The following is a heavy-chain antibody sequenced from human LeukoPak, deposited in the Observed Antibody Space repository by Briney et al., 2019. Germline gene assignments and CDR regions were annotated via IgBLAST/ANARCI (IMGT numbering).Heavy chain of an antibody. CDR1: GFTFSSYA. Sequence: PGGSLRLSCAASGFTFSSYAMHWVRQAPGKGLEYVSAISSNGGSTYYAKSVKGRFTISRDNSKNTLYLQMGSLRAEDMAVYYCARETYYYYSSGYYSAFYIWGQGTMVTVSS. J-gene: IGHJ3*02. CDR2: ISSNGGST. V-gene: IGHV3-64*01. D-gene: IGHD3-22*01. CDR3: ARETYYYYSSGYYSAFYI.